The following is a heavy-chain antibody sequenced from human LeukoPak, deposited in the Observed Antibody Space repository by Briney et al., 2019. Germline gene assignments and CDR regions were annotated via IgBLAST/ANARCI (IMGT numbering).Heavy chain of an antibody. V-gene: IGHV3-23*01. Sequence: PGGSLRLSCAASGFTFSSYAMSWVRQAPGKGLEWVSAFSGSGGSTYYADSVKGRFTISRDNSKNTLYLQMNSLRAEDTAVYYCAKGSPGVVGATLGFDYWGQGTLVTVSS. CDR1: GFTFSSYA. D-gene: IGHD1-26*01. CDR2: FSGSGGST. CDR3: AKGSPGVVGATLGFDY. J-gene: IGHJ4*02.